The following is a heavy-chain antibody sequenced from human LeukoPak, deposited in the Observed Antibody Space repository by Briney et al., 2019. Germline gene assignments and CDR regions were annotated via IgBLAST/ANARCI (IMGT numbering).Heavy chain of an antibody. Sequence: GGSLRLSCAASGFTFDDYAMHWVRQAPGKGLEWVSGISWNSGSIGYTDSVKGRFTISRDNAKNSLYLQMNSLRAEDTALYYCAKDIGHSSSYYYYYYMDVWGKGTTVTVSS. V-gene: IGHV3-9*01. D-gene: IGHD6-6*01. CDR2: ISWNSGSI. CDR3: AKDIGHSSSYYYYYYMDV. CDR1: GFTFDDYA. J-gene: IGHJ6*03.